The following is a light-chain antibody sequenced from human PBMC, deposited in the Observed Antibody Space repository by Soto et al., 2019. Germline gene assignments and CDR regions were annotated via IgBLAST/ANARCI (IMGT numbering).Light chain of an antibody. Sequence: DIQMTQSPSTLSASVGDRVTITCRASQSISSWLAWYQQKPGKAPKLLIYDASSLESGVPSRFSGSGSGTEFTLTXXXXXXXXFATYYCQQXXXXXXWTFG. V-gene: IGKV1-5*01. CDR1: QSISSW. CDR3: QQXXXXXXWT. CDR2: DAS. J-gene: IGKJ1*01.